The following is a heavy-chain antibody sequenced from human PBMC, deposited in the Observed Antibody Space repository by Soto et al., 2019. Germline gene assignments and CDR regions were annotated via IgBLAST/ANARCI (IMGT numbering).Heavy chain of an antibody. CDR2: INTYNGNT. CDR3: ARAPPNWGSPSWYFAR. J-gene: IGHJ2*01. D-gene: IGHD7-27*01. CDR1: GYTFTSYG. V-gene: IGHV1-18*01. Sequence: QVQLVQSGAEVKEPGASVTVSCKASGYTFTSYGISWVRQAPGQGLEWMGWINTYNGNTNYAQKLQGRVTMTTDTPTSTAYLELRSRRSAATAVYSCARAPPNWGSPSWYFARWGRGTLVPVSS.